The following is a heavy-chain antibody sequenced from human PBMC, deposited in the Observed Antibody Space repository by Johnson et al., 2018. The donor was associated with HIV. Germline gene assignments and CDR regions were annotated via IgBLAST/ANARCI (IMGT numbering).Heavy chain of an antibody. CDR2: ISYDGSNK. J-gene: IGHJ3*02. CDR3: ARVITMIVVVIGDI. Sequence: QVYLVEYGGGVVKSGRSLRLSCAASGFTFSSYAMHWVRQAPGKGLEWVAVISYDGSNKYYADSVKGRFTISRDNSKNTLYLQMNSLRAEDTAVYYCARVITMIVVVIGDIWGQGTMVTVSS. CDR1: GFTFSSYA. V-gene: IGHV3-30-3*01. D-gene: IGHD3-22*01.